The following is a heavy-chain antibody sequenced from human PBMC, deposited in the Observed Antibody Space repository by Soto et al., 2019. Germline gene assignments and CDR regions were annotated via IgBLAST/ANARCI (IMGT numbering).Heavy chain of an antibody. J-gene: IGHJ4*02. D-gene: IGHD2-8*02. Sequence: PGGSLRLSCAAAGFTFSSYAIHWVRQAPGKGLEWVAVITYDGSNKYYADSVKGRFTISRDNPKNTLYLQMNSLRGEDTAVYYCARDECTSDRCYFDYWGQGALVTVS. CDR2: ITYDGSNK. CDR1: GFTFSSYA. CDR3: ARDECTSDRCYFDY. V-gene: IGHV3-30-3*01.